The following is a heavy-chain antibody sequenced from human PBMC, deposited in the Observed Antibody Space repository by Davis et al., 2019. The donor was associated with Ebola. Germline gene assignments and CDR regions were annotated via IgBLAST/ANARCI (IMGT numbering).Heavy chain of an antibody. Sequence: ASVKVSCKASGYTFSNYGISWVRQAPGQGLEWMGWISPHNGYTYYAQKFQGRVTMTTDTSTRTAYMELRSLRSDDTAVYYCARVPDSGGHYYYFDYWGQGTLVTVSS. CDR1: GYTFSNYG. V-gene: IGHV1-18*04. CDR3: ARVPDSGGHYYYFDY. D-gene: IGHD4-23*01. J-gene: IGHJ4*02. CDR2: ISPHNGYT.